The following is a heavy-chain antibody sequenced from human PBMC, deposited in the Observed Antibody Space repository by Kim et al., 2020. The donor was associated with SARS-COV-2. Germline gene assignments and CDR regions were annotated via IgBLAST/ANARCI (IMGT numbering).Heavy chain of an antibody. Sequence: GGSLRLSCAASGFTFSDYYMSWIRQAPGKGLEWFSYISSSSSYTNYADSVKGRFTISRDNAKNSLYRQMNSLRAEDTAVYYCVRVREGGSSWYYFDYWGQGTLVTVSS. J-gene: IGHJ4*02. D-gene: IGHD6-13*01. CDR2: ISSSSSYT. CDR3: VRVREGGSSWYYFDY. CDR1: GFTFSDYY. V-gene: IGHV3-11*05.